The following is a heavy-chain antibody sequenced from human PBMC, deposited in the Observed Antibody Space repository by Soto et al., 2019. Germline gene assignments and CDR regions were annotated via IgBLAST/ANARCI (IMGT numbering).Heavy chain of an antibody. Sequence: SETLSLTCAVYGGSFSGYYWSWIRQPPGKGLEWIGEINHSGSTNYNPSPKSRVTISVDTSKNQFSLKLSSVTAADTAVYYCARVSPYYYDSSGYYAYTGDWFDPWGQGTLVTVSS. CDR1: GGSFSGYY. D-gene: IGHD3-22*01. V-gene: IGHV4-34*01. CDR3: ARVSPYYYDSSGYYAYTGDWFDP. CDR2: INHSGST. J-gene: IGHJ5*02.